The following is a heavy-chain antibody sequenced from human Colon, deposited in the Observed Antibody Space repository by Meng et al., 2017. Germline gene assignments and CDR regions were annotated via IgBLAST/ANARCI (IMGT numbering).Heavy chain of an antibody. CDR1: GDTFSSYN. J-gene: IGHJ5*01. Sequence: QVQLVQSGAEVKKPGSSVKVSCTSSGDTFSSYNVSWVRQAPGQGLEWTGMIIPFLGMPNSAQKFQGRVSISADKSTSTAYMELTSLTSEDSAVYYCASHSRTNNGDSWGHGTLVTVSS. V-gene: IGHV1-69*02. D-gene: IGHD2-2*01. CDR3: ASHSRTNNGDS. CDR2: IIPFLGMP.